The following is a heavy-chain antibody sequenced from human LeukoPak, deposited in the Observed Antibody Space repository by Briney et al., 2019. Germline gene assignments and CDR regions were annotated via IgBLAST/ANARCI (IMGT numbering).Heavy chain of an antibody. CDR1: GFTFSSHW. D-gene: IGHD3-22*01. V-gene: IGHV3-74*03. CDR3: TRIYYDSGDYYPFDY. J-gene: IGHJ4*02. CDR2: INSDGSST. Sequence: GGSLRLSCAASGFTFSSHWMHWVRQAPGKGLVWVSRINSDGSSTAYADSVRGRFTISRDNAKNRLYLQMNSLRAEDTAVYYCTRIYYDSGDYYPFDYWAREPWSPSPQ.